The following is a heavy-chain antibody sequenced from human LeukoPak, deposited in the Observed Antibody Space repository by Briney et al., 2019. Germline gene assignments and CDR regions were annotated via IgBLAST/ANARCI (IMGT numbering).Heavy chain of an antibody. D-gene: IGHD3-9*01. J-gene: IGHJ4*02. CDR3: ATKRDILTGYLPFDY. Sequence: PGGSLRLSCAASGFTFSSYAMSWVRQAPGKGLEWVSAISGSGGSTYYADSVKGRFTISRDNSKKTLYLQMSSRRAEDTAVYYCATKRDILTGYLPFDYWGQGTLVTVSS. V-gene: IGHV3-23*01. CDR1: GFTFSSYA. CDR2: ISGSGGST.